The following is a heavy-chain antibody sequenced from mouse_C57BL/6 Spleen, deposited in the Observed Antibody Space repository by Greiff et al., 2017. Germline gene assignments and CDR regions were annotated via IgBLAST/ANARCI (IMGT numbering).Heavy chain of an antibody. Sequence: VQLQQSGPELVKPGASVKISCKASGYSFTGYYMNLVKQSPEKSLEWIGEINPSTGGTTYNQKFKAKATLTVDKSSSTAYMQLKSLTAEDSAVYYCAVITTGYWGQGTTLTVSS. J-gene: IGHJ2*01. V-gene: IGHV1-42*01. CDR2: INPSTGGT. D-gene: IGHD1-1*01. CDR3: AVITTGY. CDR1: GYSFTGYY.